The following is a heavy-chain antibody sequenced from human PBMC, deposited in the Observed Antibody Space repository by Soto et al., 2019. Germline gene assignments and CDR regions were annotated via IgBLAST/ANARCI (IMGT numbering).Heavy chain of an antibody. CDR3: TRHYGGDSEREDY. Sequence: EVQLVESGGTLEQPGRSLRLSCTTSGFTFGDYDMGRFRQTPGKGLEWVALIRRKAFGGATEYAASVKGRFTISRDDSKSIAYLQMNSRKTEDTAVYYCTRHYGGDSEREDYWGQGTLVTVSS. D-gene: IGHD2-21*02. J-gene: IGHJ4*02. CDR2: IRRKAFGGAT. CDR1: GFTFGDYD. V-gene: IGHV3-49*03.